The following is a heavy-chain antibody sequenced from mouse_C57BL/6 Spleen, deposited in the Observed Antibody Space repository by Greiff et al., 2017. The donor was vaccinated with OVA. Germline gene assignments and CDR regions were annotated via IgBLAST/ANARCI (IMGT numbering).Heavy chain of an antibody. CDR1: GYSITSGYY. D-gene: IGHD2-4*01. Sequence: VQLKESGPGLVKPSQSLSLICSVTGYSITSGYYWNWIRQFPGNKLEWMGYISYDGSNNYNPSLKNRISITRDTSKNQFFLKLNSVTTEDTATYYCARCSDYDAFDYWGQGTTLTVSS. CDR3: ARCSDYDAFDY. CDR2: ISYDGSN. J-gene: IGHJ2*01. V-gene: IGHV3-6*01.